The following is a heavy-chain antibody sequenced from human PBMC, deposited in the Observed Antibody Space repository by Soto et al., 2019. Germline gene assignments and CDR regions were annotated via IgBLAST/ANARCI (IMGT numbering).Heavy chain of an antibody. D-gene: IGHD2-15*01. J-gene: IGHJ4*02. V-gene: IGHV1-69*04. CDR3: ARDPHCSGGSCYPVADPFFDY. CDR1: GGTFSSYT. CDR2: IIPILGIA. Sequence: GASVKVSCKASGGTFSSYTISWVRQAPGQGLEWMGRIIPILGIANYAQKFQGRVTITADKSTSTAYMELSSLRSEDTAVYYCARDPHCSGGSCYPVADPFFDYWGQGTLVTVSS.